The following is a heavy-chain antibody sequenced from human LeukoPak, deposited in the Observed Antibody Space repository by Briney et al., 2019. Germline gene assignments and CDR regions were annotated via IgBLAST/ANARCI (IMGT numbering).Heavy chain of an antibody. D-gene: IGHD3-3*01. CDR1: GFTFSGCD. CDR2: ITTKANRYAT. V-gene: IGHV3-73*01. J-gene: IGHJ4*02. CDR3: TTYKSGHY. Sequence: GRSLRLSCAASGFTFSGCDMHWVRQASGKGLEWVGRITTKANRYATAYAASLKGRFTISRHDSKNTAYLQMNSLRTEDTAVYYCTTYKSGHYWGQGTLVTVSS.